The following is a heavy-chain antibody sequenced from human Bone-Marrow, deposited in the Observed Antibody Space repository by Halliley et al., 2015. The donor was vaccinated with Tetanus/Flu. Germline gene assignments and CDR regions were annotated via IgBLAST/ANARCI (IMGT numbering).Heavy chain of an antibody. CDR2: ISYDGSDK. D-gene: IGHD5-18*01. CDR1: GFTFSNYG. V-gene: IGHV3-30*18. Sequence: AASGFTFSNYGMHWVRQAPGKGLEWGTFISYDGSDKYYADSVKGRLTISRDNSKNTLFLQMNSLRVEDTAVYFCAKDLRDTTMVKYSYYGMDVWGQGATVTVSS. CDR3: AKDLRDTTMVKYSYYGMDV. J-gene: IGHJ6*02.